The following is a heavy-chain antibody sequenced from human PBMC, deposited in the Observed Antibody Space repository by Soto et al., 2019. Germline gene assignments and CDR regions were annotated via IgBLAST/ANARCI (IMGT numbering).Heavy chain of an antibody. CDR1: GVSISSSSYY. D-gene: IGHD3-16*01. J-gene: IGHJ3*02. V-gene: IGHV4-39*01. CDR2: IYYSGST. CDR3: AKRGGSDAFDI. Sequence: QLQLQESGPGLVKPSETLSLTCTVSGVSISSSSYYWGWIRQPPGKGLECIGIIYYSGSTYYNPSLKVRVTISVVTANNPFSLKLSSVTAADTAVYYCAKRGGSDAFDIWGQGTMVAVSS.